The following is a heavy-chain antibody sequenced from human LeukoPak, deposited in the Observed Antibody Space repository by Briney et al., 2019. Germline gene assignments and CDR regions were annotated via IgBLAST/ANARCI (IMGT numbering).Heavy chain of an antibody. CDR1: GGSISSYY. D-gene: IGHD3-10*01. J-gene: IGHJ3*02. CDR3: AKSTLTMVRGGYAFDI. Sequence: PSETLSLTCTVSGGSISSYYWSWIRQPPGKGLEWIGYIYYSGSTNYNPSLKSRVTISVDTSKNQFSLKLSSVTAADTAVYYCAKSTLTMVRGGYAFDIWGQGTMVTVSS. CDR2: IYYSGST. V-gene: IGHV4-59*08.